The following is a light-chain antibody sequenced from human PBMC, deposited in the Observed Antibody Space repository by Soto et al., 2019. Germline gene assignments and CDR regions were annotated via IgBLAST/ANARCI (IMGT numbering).Light chain of an antibody. CDR1: QSVSSSY. V-gene: IGKV3-20*01. CDR2: GAA. J-gene: IGKJ2*01. CDR3: QQYGISPYT. Sequence: EIVLTQSPGTLSFSPGERATLSCRASQSVSSSYLAWYQQKPGQAPRLLIYGAASRASGIPDRLSGSGSETYFPLTVSRLEPEDFSVYYYQQYGISPYTFGHGTKLEIK.